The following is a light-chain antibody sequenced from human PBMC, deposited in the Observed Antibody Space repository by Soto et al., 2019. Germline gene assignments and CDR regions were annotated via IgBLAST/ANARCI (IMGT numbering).Light chain of an antibody. J-gene: IGLJ2*01. CDR2: DNN. CDR3: ATWDGSLPGEV. V-gene: IGLV1-51*01. CDR1: SSNIGDNY. Sequence: QSVLTQPPSVSAAPGQRVTISCSGSSSNIGDNYVSWYQQLPGTAPQLLIYDNNKRPSGIPDRFSGSKSGTSGTLDITGLQTGDEADYYCATWDGSLPGEVFGGGTKLTVL.